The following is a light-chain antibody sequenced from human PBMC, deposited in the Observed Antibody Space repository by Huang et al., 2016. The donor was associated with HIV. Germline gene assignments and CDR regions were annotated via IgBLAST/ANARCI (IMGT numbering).Light chain of an antibody. V-gene: IGKV3-11*01. CDR1: QGVSSS. J-gene: IGKJ2*01. Sequence: EVVLTQSPATLSLSPGERATLSCRASQGVSSSFAWYQQKPGQAPRLLIYAASVRATGIPARFSGSASGTDCTLTISSLEPEDFAVYYCQQRRNWPPYTFGQGTKLEIK. CDR3: QQRRNWPPYT. CDR2: AAS.